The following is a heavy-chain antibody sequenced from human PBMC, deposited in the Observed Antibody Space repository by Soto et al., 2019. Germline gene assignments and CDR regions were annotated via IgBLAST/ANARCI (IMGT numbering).Heavy chain of an antibody. V-gene: IGHV3-30*18. CDR2: ISYDGSNK. CDR3: AKGAPLSSSWYGEIYYFDY. Sequence: HPGGSLRLSCAASGFTFSSYGMHWFRQAPGKGLEWVAVISYDGSNKYYADSVKGRFTISRDNSKNTLYLQMNSLRAEDTAVYYCAKGAPLSSSWYGEIYYFDYWGQGTLVTVSS. J-gene: IGHJ4*02. D-gene: IGHD6-13*01. CDR1: GFTFSSYG.